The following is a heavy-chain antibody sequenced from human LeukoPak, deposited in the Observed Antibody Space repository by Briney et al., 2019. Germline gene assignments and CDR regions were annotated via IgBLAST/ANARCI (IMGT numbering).Heavy chain of an antibody. CDR3: ARDVAATNGDY. V-gene: IGHV1-24*01. J-gene: IGHJ4*02. CDR2: FDPEYGET. Sequence: RASVKVSCKVSGYTLSDLSMNWMRQTPRKGLEWMGSFDPEYGETIYAQKFQGRVTMTRDTSISTAYMELSRLRSDDTAVYYCARDVAATNGDYWGQGTLVTVSS. D-gene: IGHD5-12*01. CDR1: GYTLSDLS.